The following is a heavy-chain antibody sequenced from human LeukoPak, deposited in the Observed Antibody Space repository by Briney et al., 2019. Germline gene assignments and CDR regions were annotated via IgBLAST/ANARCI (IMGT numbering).Heavy chain of an antibody. D-gene: IGHD3-22*01. CDR2: TYYSGST. V-gene: IGHV4-30-4*08. CDR3: ARPYYYDSRIDP. J-gene: IGHJ5*02. Sequence: PSQTLSLTCTVSGGSISSGAYYWSWIRQHPGKGLEWIGYTYYSGSTYYNPSLKNRVSISVDTSKNQFSLNLSSVTAADTAVYYCARPYYYDSRIDPWGQGTLVTVSS. CDR1: GGSISSGAYY.